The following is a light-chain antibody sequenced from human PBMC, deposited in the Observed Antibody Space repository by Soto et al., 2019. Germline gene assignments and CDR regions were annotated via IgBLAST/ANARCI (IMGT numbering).Light chain of an antibody. V-gene: IGKV3-15*01. CDR2: GAS. CDR3: QQYNNWLWT. Sequence: EIVMTQSPATLSVSPGERATLSCRASQSVSSNLAWYHQKPGQAPRLLIYGASTRATGIPARFSGSGSGTEFTLTISSLQSEDFAVYYCQQYNNWLWTFGQGTKV. J-gene: IGKJ1*01. CDR1: QSVSSN.